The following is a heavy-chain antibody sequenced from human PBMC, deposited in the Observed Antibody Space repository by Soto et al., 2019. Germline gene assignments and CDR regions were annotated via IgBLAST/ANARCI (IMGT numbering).Heavy chain of an antibody. D-gene: IGHD3-10*01. V-gene: IGHV3-30*18. CDR1: GYSFRSYG. CDR2: TSYDGNNK. J-gene: IGHJ4*02. CDR3: VKERYGSGSYYTH. Sequence: QVQLVESGGGVVQPGRSLRLSCVASGYSFRSYGIHWVRQAPGKGLDWVALTSYDGNNKYYADSVKGRFTISRDDSKNTLFLQMNSRRVEDTAVYYCVKERYGSGSYYTHWGLGTLVTVSS.